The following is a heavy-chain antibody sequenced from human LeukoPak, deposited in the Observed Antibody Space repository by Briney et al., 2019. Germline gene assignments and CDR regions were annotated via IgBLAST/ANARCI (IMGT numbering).Heavy chain of an antibody. D-gene: IGHD2-15*01. J-gene: IGHJ3*02. CDR2: ISISSSYI. Sequence: GSLSLSCAASGFIFSGYTMNWVRQAPGKGLEWLSSISISSSYIYYADSVKGRFSISRDNAKKSLYLQMSSLRAEDTAVYYCARHGGYCTGGGCSGDAFNIWGQGTLVTVSS. CDR3: ARHGGYCTGGGCSGDAFNI. CDR1: GFIFSGYT. V-gene: IGHV3-21*01.